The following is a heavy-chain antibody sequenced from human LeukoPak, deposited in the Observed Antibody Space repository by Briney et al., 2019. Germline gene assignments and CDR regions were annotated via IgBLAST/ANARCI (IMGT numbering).Heavy chain of an antibody. V-gene: IGHV3-21*01. CDR3: ARVTSAWFTGLGY. Sequence: GGSLRLSCAASGFTFNTYIMNWVRQAPGKGLEWVSSISSSSNYIYYADSVKGRFTISRDNAKNSLYLQMNSLRAEDMAVYYCARVTSAWFTGLGYWGQGTLVAVSS. J-gene: IGHJ4*02. CDR2: ISSSSNYI. CDR1: GFTFNTYI. D-gene: IGHD6-19*01.